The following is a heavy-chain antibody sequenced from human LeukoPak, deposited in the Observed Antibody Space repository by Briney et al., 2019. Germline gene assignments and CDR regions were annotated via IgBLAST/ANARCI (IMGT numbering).Heavy chain of an antibody. Sequence: PGGSLRLSCAASGFTFSSYGMHWVRQAPGKGLEWVAFIRYDGSNKYYADSVKGRFTISRDNPKNTLYLQMNSLRSEDTAVYYCAVGALSYGLEGQSDWGQGTLVTVSS. CDR1: GFTFSSYG. CDR2: IRYDGSNK. D-gene: IGHD5-18*01. V-gene: IGHV3-30*02. J-gene: IGHJ4*02. CDR3: AVGALSYGLEGQSD.